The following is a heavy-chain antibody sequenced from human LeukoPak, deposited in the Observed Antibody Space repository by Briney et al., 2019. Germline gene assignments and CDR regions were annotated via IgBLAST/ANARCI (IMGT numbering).Heavy chain of an antibody. J-gene: IGHJ4*02. CDR1: GGSISSSSYY. CDR3: ARRPDCSGGSCPRFDY. D-gene: IGHD2-15*01. Sequence: SETLSLTCTVSGGSISSSSYYWGWIRQPPGKGLEWIGSIYYSGSTYYNPSLKSRVTISVDTSKNQFSLKLSSVTAADTAVYYCARRPDCSGGSCPRFDYWGQGTLVTVSS. CDR2: IYYSGST. V-gene: IGHV4-39*01.